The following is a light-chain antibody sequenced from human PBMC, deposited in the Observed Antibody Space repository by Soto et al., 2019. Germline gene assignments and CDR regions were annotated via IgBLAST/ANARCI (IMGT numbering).Light chain of an antibody. CDR1: SSNIGSNY. CDR3: TSFTTTNIWV. Sequence: QSVLTQPPSASGTPGQRVTISCSGSSSNIGSNYVYWYQQHPGKAPKLVICEVSNRPSGVSSRFSGSKSGNTASLTISGLRAEDEADYYCTSFTTTNIWVFGGGTKLTVL. J-gene: IGLJ3*02. CDR2: EVS. V-gene: IGLV2-14*01.